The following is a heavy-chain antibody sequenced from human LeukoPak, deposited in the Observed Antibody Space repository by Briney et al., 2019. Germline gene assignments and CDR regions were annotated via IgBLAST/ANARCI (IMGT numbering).Heavy chain of an antibody. Sequence: GESLQISCKGSGFTSSSYCIGWVRQVPGQGLEWMGLIYPGDSDTRYGPSFQGQVTISADNSINTAYLQWSSLKASDTAMYYCARRQFLSSGWTDYNWFDPWGQGTLVIVSS. CDR2: IYPGDSDT. CDR1: GFTSSSYC. J-gene: IGHJ5*02. CDR3: ARRQFLSSGWTDYNWFDP. D-gene: IGHD6-25*01. V-gene: IGHV5-51*01.